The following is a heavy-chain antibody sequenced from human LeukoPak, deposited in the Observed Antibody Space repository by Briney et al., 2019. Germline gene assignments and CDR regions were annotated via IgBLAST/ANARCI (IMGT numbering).Heavy chain of an antibody. CDR1: GFSFSSYG. D-gene: IGHD4-17*01. J-gene: IGHJ4*02. V-gene: IGHV3-33*06. CDR3: AKWWDYGDYFDY. Sequence: PGRSLRLSCAASGFSFSSYGMHWVRQAPGKGLEWVAVLWYDGNNKYYADSVKGRFTISRDNSKNTLYLQMNSLRAEDTAVYYCAKWWDYGDYFDYWGQGTLVTVSS. CDR2: LWYDGNNK.